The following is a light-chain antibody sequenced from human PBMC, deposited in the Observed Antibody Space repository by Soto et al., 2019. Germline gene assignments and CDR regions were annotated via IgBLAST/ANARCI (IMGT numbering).Light chain of an antibody. CDR1: QSVSSSY. J-gene: IGKJ3*01. CDR3: QHYDNSPPSVT. CDR2: GAS. V-gene: IGKV3-20*01. Sequence: IVLTQSPGTLSFSPRQRSTLSSSSSQSVSSSYLAWYQQKPGKAPRLLIYGASRRATGIPDRFSGSGSGTDFILTISRLEPEDFAVYYCQHYDNSPPSVTFGPGTKVDNK.